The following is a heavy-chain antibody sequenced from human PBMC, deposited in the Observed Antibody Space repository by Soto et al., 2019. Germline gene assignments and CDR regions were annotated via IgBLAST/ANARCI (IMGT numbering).Heavy chain of an antibody. CDR3: ARKIVVVPAAIGNYYYYGMDV. CDR2: ISAYNGNT. D-gene: IGHD2-2*02. J-gene: IGHJ6*02. V-gene: IGHV1-18*01. Sequence: XSVKVSCKASGYTFTSYGISWVRQAPGQGLEWMGWISAYNGNTNYAQKLQGRVTMTTDTSTSTAYMELRSLRSDDTAVYYCARKIVVVPAAIGNYYYYGMDVWGQGTTVTVSS. CDR1: GYTFTSYG.